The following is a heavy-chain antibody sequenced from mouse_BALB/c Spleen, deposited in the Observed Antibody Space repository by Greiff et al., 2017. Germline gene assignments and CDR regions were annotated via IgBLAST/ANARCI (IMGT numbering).Heavy chain of an antibody. CDR1: GFTFSSYT. CDR2: ISSGGSYT. CDR3: TRENSGGFDY. V-gene: IGHV5-6-4*01. Sequence: EVHLVESGGGLVKPGGSLKLSCAASGFTFSSYTMSWVRQTPEKRLEWVATISSGGSYTYYPDSVKGRFTISRDNAKNTLYLQMSSLKSEDTAMYYCTRENSGGFDYWGQGTTLTVSS. J-gene: IGHJ2*01. D-gene: IGHD6-1*01.